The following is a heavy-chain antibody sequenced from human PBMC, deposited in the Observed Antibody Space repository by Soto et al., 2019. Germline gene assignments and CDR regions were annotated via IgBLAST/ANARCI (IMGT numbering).Heavy chain of an antibody. D-gene: IGHD3-10*01. V-gene: IGHV3-15*07. J-gene: IGHJ4*02. CDR1: GFTFSNAW. CDR2: VKSKNDGGTT. CDR3: TTDSYITNITVRFG. Sequence: GSLRLSCAASGFTFSNAWINWVRQTPGRGLEWVGRVKSKNDGGTTDFAAPVKGRFAISRDDSKNMVYLEMNSLQTEDTAMYYCTTDSYITNITVRFGWGQGTLVTVSS.